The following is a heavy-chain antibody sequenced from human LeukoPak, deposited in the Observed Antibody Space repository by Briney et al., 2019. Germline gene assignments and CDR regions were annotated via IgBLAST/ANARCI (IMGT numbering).Heavy chain of an antibody. J-gene: IGHJ3*02. V-gene: IGHV3-7*01. Sequence: GGSLRLSCTVSGFTVSSNSMSWVRQAPGKGLEWVANIKLDGSEKYYVDSVKGRFTISRDNTQNSLYLQMNSLRAEDTAVYYCTTRRPDAFDIWGQGTMVTVSS. CDR3: TTRRPDAFDI. CDR2: IKLDGSEK. CDR1: GFTVSSNS.